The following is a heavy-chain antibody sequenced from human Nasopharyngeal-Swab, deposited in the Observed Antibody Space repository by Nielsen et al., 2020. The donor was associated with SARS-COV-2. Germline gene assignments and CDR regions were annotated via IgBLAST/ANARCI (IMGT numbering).Heavy chain of an antibody. CDR3: AAEATGTDAFDI. J-gene: IGHJ3*02. V-gene: IGHV3-30*04. CDR2: ISYDGSNT. CDR1: GFTFSSYA. Sequence: GGSLRLSCAASGFTFSSYAMHWVRQAPGKGMEWVAVISYDGSNTYYADSVKGRFTISRDNSKNTLYLQMNSLRAEDTAVYYCAAEATGTDAFDIWGQGTMVTVSS. D-gene: IGHD6-13*01.